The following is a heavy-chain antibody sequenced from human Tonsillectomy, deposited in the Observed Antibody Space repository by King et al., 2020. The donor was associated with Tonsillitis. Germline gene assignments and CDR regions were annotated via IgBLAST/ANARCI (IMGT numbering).Heavy chain of an antibody. CDR3: AKDETWGFTDY. V-gene: IGHV3-30*02. J-gene: IGHJ4*02. CDR2: IRYDGNNK. CDR1: GFTFSSFG. D-gene: IGHD7-27*01. Sequence: VQLVQSGGGVVQPGGSLRLSCAASGFTFSSFGMHWVRQAPGKGLEWVAFIRYDGNNKYHADSVKGRFTISRDNSKNTLYLQMNSLRTEDTAVYYCAKDETWGFTDYWGQGTLVTVSS.